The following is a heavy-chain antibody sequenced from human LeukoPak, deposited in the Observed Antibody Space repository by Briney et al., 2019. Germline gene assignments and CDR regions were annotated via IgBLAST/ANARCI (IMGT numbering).Heavy chain of an antibody. Sequence: GSSVKVSCKASGGTFSSYAISWVRQAPGQGLEWMGIINPSGGSTSYAQKFQGRVTMTRDTSTSTVYMELTSLRSEDTAVYYCARDCNGMMDVWGQGTTVTVSS. CDR1: GGTFSSYA. V-gene: IGHV1-46*01. D-gene: IGHD2/OR15-2a*01. CDR3: ARDCNGMMDV. J-gene: IGHJ6*02. CDR2: INPSGGST.